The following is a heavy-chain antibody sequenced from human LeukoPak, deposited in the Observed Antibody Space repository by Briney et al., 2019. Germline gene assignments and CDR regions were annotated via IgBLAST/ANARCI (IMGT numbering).Heavy chain of an antibody. CDR2: IGGAGDGT. J-gene: IGHJ4*02. Sequence: GGSLRLSCAASGFTLGNYAMSWVRQAPGKGLEWVSAIGGAGDGTYYADSVRGRFTISRDNSKNMLYLQMNSLRVEDTAVYYCARFGSNSWTRYFDPWGQGTLVTVSS. CDR1: GFTLGNYA. V-gene: IGHV3-23*01. CDR3: ARFGSNSWTRYFDP. D-gene: IGHD3/OR15-3a*01.